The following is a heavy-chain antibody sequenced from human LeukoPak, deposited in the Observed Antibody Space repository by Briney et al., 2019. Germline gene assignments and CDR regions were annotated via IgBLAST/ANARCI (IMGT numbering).Heavy chain of an antibody. D-gene: IGHD2-8*01. CDR3: ARDRHCANGVCHSPPGMDV. Sequence: GRSLRLSCAASGFTFSSYGMHWVRQAPGKGLEWVADIWFDGKNEHFADSVKGRFTISRDNSKNTMYLQINSLRAEDTAVYYCARDRHCANGVCHSPPGMDVWGQGTTVTVSS. V-gene: IGHV3-33*01. CDR1: GFTFSSYG. J-gene: IGHJ6*02. CDR2: IWFDGKNE.